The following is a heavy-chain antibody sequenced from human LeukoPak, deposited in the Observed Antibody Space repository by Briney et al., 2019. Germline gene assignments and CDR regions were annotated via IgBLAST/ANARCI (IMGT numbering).Heavy chain of an antibody. V-gene: IGHV4-30-2*01. D-gene: IGHD5-24*01. CDR2: IYHSGST. Sequence: SQTLSLTCAVSGGSISSGGYSWSWIRQPPGKGLEWIGYIYHSGSTYYNPSLKSRVTISVDRSKNQFSLKLSSVTAADTAVYYCARGGDDYHYWGQGTLVTVSS. CDR1: GGSISSGGYS. CDR3: ARGGDDYHY. J-gene: IGHJ4*02.